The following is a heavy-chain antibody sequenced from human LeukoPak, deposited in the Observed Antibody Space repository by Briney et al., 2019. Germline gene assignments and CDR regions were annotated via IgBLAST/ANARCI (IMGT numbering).Heavy chain of an antibody. CDR3: ARKVPYEPASDY. Sequence: GGSLRLSCAASGFTFDDYAMHWVRQAPGKGLEWVSGISWNSGSIGYADSVKGRFTISRDNAKNSLYLQMNSLRAEDTAVYYCARKVPYEPASDYWGQGTLVTVSS. J-gene: IGHJ4*02. V-gene: IGHV3-9*01. CDR2: ISWNSGSI. CDR1: GFTFDDYA. D-gene: IGHD1-14*01.